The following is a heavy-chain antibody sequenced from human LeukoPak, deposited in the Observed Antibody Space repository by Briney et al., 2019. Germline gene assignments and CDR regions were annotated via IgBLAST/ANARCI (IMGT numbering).Heavy chain of an antibody. CDR2: ISYDGSNK. Sequence: PGGSLRLSCAASGFTFSSYAMHWVRQAPGKGLEWVAVISYDGSNKYYADSVKGRFTISRDNSKNTLYLQMNSLRAEDTAVYYRARGIFGVVIVLYYFDYWGQGTLVTVSS. J-gene: IGHJ4*02. CDR1: GFTFSSYA. V-gene: IGHV3-30*04. CDR3: ARGIFGVVIVLYYFDY. D-gene: IGHD3-3*01.